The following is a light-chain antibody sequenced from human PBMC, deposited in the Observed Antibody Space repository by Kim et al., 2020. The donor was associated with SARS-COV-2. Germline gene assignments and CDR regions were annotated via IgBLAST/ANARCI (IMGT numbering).Light chain of an antibody. V-gene: IGKV1D-13*01. J-gene: IGKJ3*01. CDR1: QGISSA. CDR2: DAS. CDR3: QQFNNYPPLFT. Sequence: GDRVTITCRASQGISSALAWYQQKPGKAPKLLIYDASSLESGVPSRFSGSGSGTDFTLTISRLQPEDFATYYCQQFNNYPPLFTFGPGTKVDIK.